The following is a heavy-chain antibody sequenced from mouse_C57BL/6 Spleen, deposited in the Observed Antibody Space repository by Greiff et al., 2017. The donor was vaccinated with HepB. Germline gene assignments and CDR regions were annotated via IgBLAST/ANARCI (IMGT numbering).Heavy chain of an antibody. V-gene: IGHV1-26*01. CDR1: GYTFTDYY. CDR2: INPNNGGT. Sequence: VQLQQSGPELVKPGASVKISCKASGYTFTDYYMNWVKQSHGKSLEWIGDINPNNGGTSYNQKFKGKATLTVDKSSSTAYMELRSLTSEDSAVYYCARGGTTVVATKYFDVWGTGTTVTVSS. J-gene: IGHJ1*03. D-gene: IGHD1-1*01. CDR3: ARGGTTVVATKYFDV.